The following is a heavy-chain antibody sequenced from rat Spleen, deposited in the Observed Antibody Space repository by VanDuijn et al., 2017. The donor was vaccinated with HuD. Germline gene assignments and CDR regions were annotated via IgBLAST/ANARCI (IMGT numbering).Heavy chain of an antibody. Sequence: EVKLVESGGGLVQPGRSLKLSCAASGFNFNDYWMGWVRQAPGKGLEWIGEVNKDSSTIKFIPSLKDKFTISRDNAKNTLYLQMNKLGSEDTAIYYCGRAATEGLDYWGQGVMVTVSS. CDR3: GRAATEGLDY. J-gene: IGHJ2*01. V-gene: IGHV4-2*01. CDR2: VNKDSSTI. D-gene: IGHD1-11*01. CDR1: GFNFNDYW.